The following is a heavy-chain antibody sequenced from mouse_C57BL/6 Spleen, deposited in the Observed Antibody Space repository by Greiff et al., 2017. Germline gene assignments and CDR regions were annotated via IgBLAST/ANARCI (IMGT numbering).Heavy chain of an antibody. CDR2: INPNNGGT. CDR1: GYTFTDYN. J-gene: IGHJ3*01. CDR3: ATNWAAWFAY. Sequence: DVKLQESGPELVKPGASVKMSCKASGYTFTDYNMHWVKQSHGKSLEWIGYINPNNGGTSYNQKFKGKATLTVNKSSSTAYMELRSLTSEDSAVYYCATNWAAWFAYWGQGTLVTVSA. V-gene: IGHV1-22*01. D-gene: IGHD4-1*01.